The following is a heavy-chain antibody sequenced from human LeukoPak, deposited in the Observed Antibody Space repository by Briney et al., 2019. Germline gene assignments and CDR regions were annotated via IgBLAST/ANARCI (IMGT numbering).Heavy chain of an antibody. V-gene: IGHV3-7*04. CDR1: GFTFSSYW. J-gene: IGHJ4*01. CDR2: IKHDGSEK. CDR3: ARAPAPVATPYYFDY. D-gene: IGHD2-15*01. Sequence: PGGSLRLSCAASGFTFSSYWMSWVRQAPGKGLEWVANIKHDGSEKYYVDSVKGRFTISRDNAKNSLYLQMNSLRAEDTAMFYCARAPAPVATPYYFDYWGHGTLVTVSS.